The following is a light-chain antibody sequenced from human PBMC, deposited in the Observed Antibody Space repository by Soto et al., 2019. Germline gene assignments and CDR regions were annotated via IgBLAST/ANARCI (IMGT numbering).Light chain of an antibody. V-gene: IGKV3-15*01. J-gene: IGKJ5*01. CDR2: SAS. CDR3: QQYNNWPPIT. CDR1: QGVSSK. Sequence: EIVMTQSPGTLSLSPGETATISCRASQGVSSKVAWYQQKPGQGPRLLIHSASTRATGIPARFSGSGSGTDFTLTISSLQSEDFAVYYCQQYNNWPPITFGQGTRLEIK.